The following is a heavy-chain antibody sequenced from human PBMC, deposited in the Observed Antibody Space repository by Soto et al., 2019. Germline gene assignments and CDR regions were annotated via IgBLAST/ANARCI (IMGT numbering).Heavy chain of an antibody. V-gene: IGHV1-18*01. Sequence: QVQLVQSGAEVKKPGASVKVSCKASGYTFTSYGISWVRQAPGQGLEWMGWISAYNRNTNYAQKLHGRVTMTTDTSPSKGYMELRSLRSDDTAVYYCARDSTQVGGAADPFEYWGQGTLVTASS. J-gene: IGHJ4*02. CDR1: GYTFTSYG. CDR2: ISAYNRNT. D-gene: IGHD6-13*01. CDR3: ARDSTQVGGAADPFEY.